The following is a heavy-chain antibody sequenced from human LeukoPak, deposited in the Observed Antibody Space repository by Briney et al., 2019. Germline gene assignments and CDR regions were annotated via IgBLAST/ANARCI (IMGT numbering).Heavy chain of an antibody. Sequence: ASVKVSCKASGYTFTSYDINWVRQATGQGLEWMGWMNPNSGNTGYAQKFQGRVTMTRNTSISTAYMELSSLRSEDTAVYYCAREFLLWFGELHYYYYGMDVWGRGTTVTVSS. J-gene: IGHJ6*02. V-gene: IGHV1-8*01. D-gene: IGHD3-10*01. CDR3: AREFLLWFGELHYYYYGMDV. CDR1: GYTFTSYD. CDR2: MNPNSGNT.